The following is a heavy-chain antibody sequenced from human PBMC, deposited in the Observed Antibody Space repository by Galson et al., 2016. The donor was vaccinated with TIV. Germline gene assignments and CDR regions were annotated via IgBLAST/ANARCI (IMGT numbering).Heavy chain of an antibody. D-gene: IGHD6-25*01. CDR2: LIPLLAKA. Sequence: SVKVSCKASGGTLRTNAISWVRQAPGQGPEWMGGLIPLLAKANYAQTFQGRVTVTTDETASTTYMELRSLRSEGSAVYYCATATIAARPMDSWGQGTRVTVSS. J-gene: IGHJ5*01. CDR3: ATATIAARPMDS. V-gene: IGHV1-69*05. CDR1: GGTLRTNA.